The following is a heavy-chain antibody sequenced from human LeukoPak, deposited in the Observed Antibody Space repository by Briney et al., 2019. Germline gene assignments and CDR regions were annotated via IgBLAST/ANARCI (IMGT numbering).Heavy chain of an antibody. CDR2: INSDGTMT. Sequence: GGSLRLSCAASGFTLSSYWMDSVRQAPGKGLVWVSGINSDGTMTRYAESVKGRFTISRDNAKSTLYLQMNSLRAEDTAVYYCARVGSTDSPHAFDIWGQGTTVTVSS. CDR3: ARVGSTDSPHAFDI. D-gene: IGHD3-22*01. CDR1: GFTLSSYW. V-gene: IGHV3-74*01. J-gene: IGHJ3*02.